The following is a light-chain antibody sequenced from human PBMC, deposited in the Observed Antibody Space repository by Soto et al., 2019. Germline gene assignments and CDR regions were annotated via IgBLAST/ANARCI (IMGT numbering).Light chain of an antibody. CDR1: QSVHSN. CDR3: QQYNSYSGT. V-gene: IGKV3-15*01. CDR2: GAS. Sequence: EIVMTQSPATLSLSPGETATLSCRASQSVHSNLAWFQQHPGQAPRLLIYGASSRATGIPVRFSGSGSGTEFTLTISSLQPDDFATYYCQQYNSYSGTFGQGTKVDIK. J-gene: IGKJ1*01.